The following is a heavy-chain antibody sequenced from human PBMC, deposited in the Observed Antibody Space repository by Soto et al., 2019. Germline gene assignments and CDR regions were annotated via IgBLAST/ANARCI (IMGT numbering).Heavy chain of an antibody. J-gene: IGHJ6*03. V-gene: IGHV4-59*12. CDR1: GGSISSYY. CDR2: ISYSGST. Sequence: SETLSLTCPVSGGSISSYYWSWIRQPPGKGLEWIGYISYSGSTNYNPSLKSRVTISVDTSKNQFSLQLNSVTPEDTAVYYCARGSWDDVTGHYYMDVWGKGTTITVS. CDR3: ARGSWDDVTGHYYMDV. D-gene: IGHD1-1*01.